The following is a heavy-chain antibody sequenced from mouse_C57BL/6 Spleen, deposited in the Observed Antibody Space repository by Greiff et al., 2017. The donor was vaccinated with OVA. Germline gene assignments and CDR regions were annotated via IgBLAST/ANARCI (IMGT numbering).Heavy chain of an antibody. Sequence: QVHVKQSGAELAKPGASVKLSCKASGYTFTSYWMHWVKQRPGQGLEWIGYINPSSGYTKYNQKFKDKATLTADKSSSTAYMQLSSLTYEDSAVYYCATIYYDYAMDYWGQGTSVTVSS. CDR3: ATIYYDYAMDY. CDR2: INPSSGYT. D-gene: IGHD2-4*01. CDR1: GYTFTSYW. V-gene: IGHV1-7*01. J-gene: IGHJ4*01.